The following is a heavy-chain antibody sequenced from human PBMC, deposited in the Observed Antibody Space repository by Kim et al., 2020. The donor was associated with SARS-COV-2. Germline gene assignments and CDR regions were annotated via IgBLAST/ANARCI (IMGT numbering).Heavy chain of an antibody. D-gene: IGHD3-10*01. Sequence: GGSLRLSCAASGFTFSSYSMNWVRQAPGKGLEWISYISVSTSSIYYADSVKGRFTISRDNAKNSLYLQMSSLRDEDTAVYFCARAAMLRGARDAVDMWGQGTMVTVSS. CDR2: ISVSTSSI. V-gene: IGHV3-48*02. J-gene: IGHJ3*02. CDR1: GFTFSSYS. CDR3: ARAAMLRGARDAVDM.